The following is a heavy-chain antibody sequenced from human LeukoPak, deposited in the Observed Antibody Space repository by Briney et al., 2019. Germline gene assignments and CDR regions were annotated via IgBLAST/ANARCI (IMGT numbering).Heavy chain of an antibody. J-gene: IGHJ4*02. Sequence: ASVKVSCKSSGYTXTGYYMHWVRQAPGQGLEWMGWSNSNSGGTNYAQKFLGRVTMTRDMSISTAYMELSGLTSDDTAVYYCATSGNYYPPDYWGQGTLVTVSS. CDR2: SNSNSGGT. D-gene: IGHD3-10*01. CDR1: GYTXTGYY. V-gene: IGHV1-2*02. CDR3: ATSGNYYPPDY.